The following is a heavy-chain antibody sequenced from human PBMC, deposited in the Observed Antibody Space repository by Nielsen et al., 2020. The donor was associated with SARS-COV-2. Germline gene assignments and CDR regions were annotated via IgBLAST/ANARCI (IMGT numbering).Heavy chain of an antibody. CDR1: GFTFGNYW. CDR3: ARAGIAVAESRY. J-gene: IGHJ4*02. V-gene: IGHV3-7*01. CDR2: IEEDGSEK. D-gene: IGHD6-19*01. Sequence: GGSLRLSCAASGFTFGNYWMNWVRQAPGKGLEWVANIEEDGSEKFYLDSVKGRFTISRDNAKNSLYLQMNSLRDEDTAVYYCARAGIAVAESRYWGQGTLVTVSS.